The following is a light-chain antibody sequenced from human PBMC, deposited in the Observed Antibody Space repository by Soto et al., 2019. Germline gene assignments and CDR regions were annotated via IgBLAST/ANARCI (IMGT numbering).Light chain of an antibody. Sequence: PLEIPSLSCGARNVVSSSLAWYQQKPGQAPRLIIYDASVRATGIPARFSGSGSGTDFTLTISSLEPEDFAVYYCQECSCWGAFGGGTKVDIK. J-gene: IGKJ4*01. V-gene: IGKV3-11*01. CDR3: QECSCWGA. CDR1: NVVSSS. CDR2: DAS.